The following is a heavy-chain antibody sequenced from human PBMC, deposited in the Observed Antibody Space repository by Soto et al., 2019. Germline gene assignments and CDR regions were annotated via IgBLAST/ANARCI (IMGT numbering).Heavy chain of an antibody. CDR3: ARLKQDSAAA. CDR2: MNPNSGNT. V-gene: IGHV1-8*01. J-gene: IGHJ5*02. Sequence: QVQLVQSGAEVKKPGASVKVSCKASGYTFTSYDINWVRLATGQELEWMGWMNPNSGNTAYAQKFQGRVTMTRNTSIRTAYMELSSLRSADTAVYYCARLKQDSAAAWGQGTLVTVSS. CDR1: GYTFTSYD. D-gene: IGHD6-13*01.